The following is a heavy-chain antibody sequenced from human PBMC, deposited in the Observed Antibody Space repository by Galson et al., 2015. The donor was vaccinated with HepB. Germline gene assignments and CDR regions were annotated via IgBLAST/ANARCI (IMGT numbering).Heavy chain of an antibody. CDR3: AREVQVVRGVIHNWFDP. CDR2: IWYDGSNK. V-gene: IGHV3-33*08. D-gene: IGHD3-10*01. CDR1: GFTFSSYG. J-gene: IGHJ5*02. Sequence: SLRLSCAASGFTFSSYGMHWVRQAPGKGLEWVAVIWYDGSNKYYADSVKGRFTISRDNSKNTLYLQMNSLRAEDTELYYCAREVQVVRGVIHNWFDPWGQGTLVTVSS.